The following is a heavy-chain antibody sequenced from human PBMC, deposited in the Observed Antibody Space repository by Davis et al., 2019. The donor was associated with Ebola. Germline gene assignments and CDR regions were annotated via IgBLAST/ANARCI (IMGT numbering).Heavy chain of an antibody. CDR1: GFTFSSYW. CDR2: IKQDGSEK. J-gene: IGHJ4*02. CDR3: ARDPPNSDY. Sequence: GESLKISCAASGFTFSSYWMSWVRQAPGKGLEWVANIKQDGSEKYYVDSVKGRFTISRDNSKNTLYLQMNSLRAEDTAVYYCARDPPNSDYWGQGTLVTVSS. V-gene: IGHV3-7*03.